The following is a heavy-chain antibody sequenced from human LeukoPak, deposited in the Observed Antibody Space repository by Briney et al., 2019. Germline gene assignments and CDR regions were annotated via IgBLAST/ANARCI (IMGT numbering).Heavy chain of an antibody. CDR2: IHYTGIT. J-gene: IGHJ4*02. CDR3: ARMGDGYNRRDFDY. CDR1: GGSISSGGYY. D-gene: IGHD5-24*01. Sequence: SETLSPTCTVSGGSISSGGYYWNWIRQHPGKGLEWIGYIHYTGITYYNPSLKSRVTISIDTSKNQFSLKLNSVTAADTAVYYCARMGDGYNRRDFDYWGQGTLVSVSS. V-gene: IGHV4-31*03.